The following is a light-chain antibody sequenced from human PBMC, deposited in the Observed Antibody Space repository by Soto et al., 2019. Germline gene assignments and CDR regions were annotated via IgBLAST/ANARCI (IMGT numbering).Light chain of an antibody. CDR3: GSYTSSSTPWV. V-gene: IGLV2-14*03. J-gene: IGLJ1*01. Sequence: QSALTQPTSVSGSPGQSITISCTGTSSDFGGYNYVSWYQHHPGKAPKLMICDVSDRPSGVSNRFSGSKSGNTASLTISGLQAEDEADYYCGSYTSSSTPWVFGTGTKVTVL. CDR2: DVS. CDR1: SSDFGGYNY.